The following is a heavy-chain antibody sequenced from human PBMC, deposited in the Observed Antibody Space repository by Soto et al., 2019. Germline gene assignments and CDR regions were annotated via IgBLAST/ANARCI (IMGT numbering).Heavy chain of an antibody. V-gene: IGHV3-30-3*01. D-gene: IGHD1-20*01. Sequence: QVQLVESGGDVVQPGRSLRLSCAASGFTFSTHAMHWVRQAPGKGLECEAIVSFDGSNKYYADSVKGRFTISRDNSKNTLYLQMSGLTPEDTAVYYCARDQTGITTTGGGRIDHWGQGTLVTVSS. J-gene: IGHJ4*02. CDR3: ARDQTGITTTGGGRIDH. CDR2: VSFDGSNK. CDR1: GFTFSTHA.